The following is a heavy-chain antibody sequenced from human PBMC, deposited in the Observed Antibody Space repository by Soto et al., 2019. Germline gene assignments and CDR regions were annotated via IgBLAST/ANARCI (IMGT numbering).Heavy chain of an antibody. Sequence: QVQLVEPGGGVVQPGRSLRLSCAASGFTFSSYGMHWVRQAPGKGLEWVAVISYDGSNKYYADSVKGRFTISRDNSKYTLYLQMNSLRAEDTAVYYCAKEKVGSSADPFYYYYYGMDVWGQGTTVTVSS. D-gene: IGHD1-26*01. V-gene: IGHV3-30*18. J-gene: IGHJ6*02. CDR3: AKEKVGSSADPFYYYYYGMDV. CDR2: ISYDGSNK. CDR1: GFTFSSYG.